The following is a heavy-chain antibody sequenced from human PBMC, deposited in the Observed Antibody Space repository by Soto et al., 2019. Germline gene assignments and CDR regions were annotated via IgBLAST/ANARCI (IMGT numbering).Heavy chain of an antibody. CDR3: AASIFYYGSDV. CDR1: GYTFTNYW. J-gene: IGHJ6*02. Sequence: GESLKISCKGFGYTFTNYWIGWVRQMPWKGPEWMGIIYPGDSDTKYNPSFQGQVTISADKSITTTYLQWSSLKASDTAIYYCAASIFYYGSDVWGQGTKVTLSS. CDR2: IYPGDSDT. V-gene: IGHV5-51*01.